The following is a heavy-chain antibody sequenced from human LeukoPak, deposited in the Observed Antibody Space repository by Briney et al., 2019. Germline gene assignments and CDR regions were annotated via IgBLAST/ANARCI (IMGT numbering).Heavy chain of an antibody. J-gene: IGHJ4*02. CDR2: IYYSGST. V-gene: IGHV4-59*08. Sequence: SETLSLTCTVSGGSISSYYWSWIRQPPGKGLEWIGYIYYSGSTNYNPSLKSRVTISVDTSKNQFSLKLSSVTAADTAVYYCARHKDWEYYFDYWAREPWSPSPQ. D-gene: IGHD3/OR15-3a*01. CDR1: GGSISSYY. CDR3: ARHKDWEYYFDY.